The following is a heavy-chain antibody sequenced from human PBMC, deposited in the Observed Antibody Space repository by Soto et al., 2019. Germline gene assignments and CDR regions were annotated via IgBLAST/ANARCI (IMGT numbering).Heavy chain of an antibody. J-gene: IGHJ5*02. D-gene: IGHD6-13*01. Sequence: GASVKVSCKASGGTFSTYAINWVRQAPGQGLEWMGGSIPIFGTANYAQKLQGRVTITADESTSTAYMELSSLRSGDTAVYYCARGERMGSSSARLDPWGQGTLVTVSS. CDR3: ARGERMGSSSARLDP. V-gene: IGHV1-69*13. CDR2: SIPIFGTA. CDR1: GGTFSTYA.